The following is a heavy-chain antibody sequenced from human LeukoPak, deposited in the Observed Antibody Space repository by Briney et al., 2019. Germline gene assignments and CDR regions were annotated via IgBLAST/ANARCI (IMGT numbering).Heavy chain of an antibody. CDR2: ISSSSSYI. D-gene: IGHD3-9*01. J-gene: IGHJ4*02. CDR3: SLDGTRAYDILTGYYSTGLDY. CDR1: GFTFSSYS. V-gene: IGHV3-21*01. Sequence: GGSLRLSCAASGFTFSSYSMNWVRQAPGKGLEWVSSISSSSSYIYYADSVKGRFTISRDNAKNSLYLQMNSLRAEDTAVYYFSLDGTRAYDILTGYYSTGLDYWGQGTLVTVSS.